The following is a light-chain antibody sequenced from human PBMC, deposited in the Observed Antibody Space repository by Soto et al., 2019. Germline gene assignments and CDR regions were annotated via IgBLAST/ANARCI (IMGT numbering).Light chain of an antibody. CDR2: QAS. CDR1: QSISRQ. CDR3: LHYQREWT. V-gene: IGKV1-5*03. J-gene: IGKJ1*01. Sequence: DIKMTQSPSTLSASVGDRASITCRASQSISRQLAWYQQKPGKAPNLLIYQASNLETGVPSRFTGSRSGTQITLTISSLHPDDLATYYCLHYQREWTFGQGTKVEVK.